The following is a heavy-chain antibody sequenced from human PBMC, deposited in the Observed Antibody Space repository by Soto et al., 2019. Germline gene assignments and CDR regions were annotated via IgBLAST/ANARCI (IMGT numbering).Heavy chain of an antibody. D-gene: IGHD2-21*02. CDR2: IIPIFGTA. CDR1: GGTFSSYA. Sequence: QVQLVQSGAEVKKPGSSVKVSCKASGGTFSSYAISWVRQAPGQGLEWMGGIIPIFGTANYAQKFQGRVTITGDESASTAHVERGSLRSEDTPVYYCARACGGDGYTLMDVWCQGTTVTVS. J-gene: IGHJ6*02. V-gene: IGHV1-69*01. CDR3: ARACGGDGYTLMDV.